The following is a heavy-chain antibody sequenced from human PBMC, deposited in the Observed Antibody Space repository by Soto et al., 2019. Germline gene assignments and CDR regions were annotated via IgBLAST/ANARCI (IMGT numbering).Heavy chain of an antibody. D-gene: IGHD3-22*01. CDR1: GGSISSYY. CDR2: IYYSGST. J-gene: IGHJ4*02. CDR3: ASTRMKVAHFDY. V-gene: IGHV4-59*08. Sequence: QVQLQESGPGLVKPSETLSLTCTVSGGSISSYYWSWIRQPPGKGLEWIGYIYYSGSTNYNPSLKSRVTISVDTSKNQFSLKLSSVTAADTAVYYFASTRMKVAHFDYWGQGTLVTVSS.